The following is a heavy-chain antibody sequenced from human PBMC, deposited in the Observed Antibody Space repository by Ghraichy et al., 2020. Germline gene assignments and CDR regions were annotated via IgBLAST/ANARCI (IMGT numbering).Heavy chain of an antibody. CDR2: INPNSGGT. J-gene: IGHJ4*02. CDR1: GYTFTGYY. Sequence: ASVKVSCKASGYTFTGYYMHWVRQAPGQGLEWMGWINPNSGGTNYAQKFQGRVTMTRDTSISTAYMELSRLRSDDTAVYYCAKTYYDYVWGSYRQYYFDYWGQGTLVTVSS. CDR3: AKTYYDYVWGSYRQYYFDY. V-gene: IGHV1-2*02. D-gene: IGHD3-16*02.